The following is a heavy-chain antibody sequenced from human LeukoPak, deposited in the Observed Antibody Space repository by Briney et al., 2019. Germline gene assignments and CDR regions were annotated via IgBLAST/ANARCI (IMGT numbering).Heavy chain of an antibody. Sequence: ASVKVSCKASGYTFIDYSIHWVRQAPGQGVEWMGEINPNNGDTNFAPEFQGRVTMTRDTSITTAFMELSSLRYADTAIYYCATHCSGAACFDYWGQGTLVTVSS. D-gene: IGHD2-15*01. CDR3: ATHCSGAACFDY. V-gene: IGHV1-2*02. J-gene: IGHJ4*02. CDR2: INPNNGDT. CDR1: GYTFIDYS.